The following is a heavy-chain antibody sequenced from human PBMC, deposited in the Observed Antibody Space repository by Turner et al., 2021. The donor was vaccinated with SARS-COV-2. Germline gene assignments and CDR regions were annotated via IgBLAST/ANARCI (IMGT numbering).Heavy chain of an antibody. V-gene: IGHV3-33*01. CDR1: GFTFIIYG. CDR3: ARDPNAGYYDMDV. J-gene: IGHJ6*03. Sequence: QVQLVESGGGVVQPGRSLRLSCAASGFTFIIYGMHWVRQAPGKGLEWVAVIWYDGSNKYYADSVKGRFTISRDNSKNTLYLQMNSLTAEDTAVYYCARDPNAGYYDMDVWGKGTTVTVSS. D-gene: IGHD2-8*01. CDR2: IWYDGSNK.